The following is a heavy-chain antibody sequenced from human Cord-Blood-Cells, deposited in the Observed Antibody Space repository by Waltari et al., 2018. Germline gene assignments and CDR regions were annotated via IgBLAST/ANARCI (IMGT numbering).Heavy chain of an antibody. D-gene: IGHD3-10*01. CDR3: RGVRGVKDY. Sequence: QLQLQESGPGLVKPSETLSLTCTVSGGSISSSSYYWGWIRQPPGKGLEWIGNIYYSGSPYYNPSLKRRVTISVDTSKNQFSLKLSSVNAADTAVYYCRGVRGVKDYWGQGTLVTVSS. J-gene: IGHJ4*02. CDR2: IYYSGSP. V-gene: IGHV4-39*01. CDR1: GGSISSSSYY.